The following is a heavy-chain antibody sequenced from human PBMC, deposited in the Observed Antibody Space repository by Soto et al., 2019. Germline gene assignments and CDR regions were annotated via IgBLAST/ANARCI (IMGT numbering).Heavy chain of an antibody. D-gene: IGHD3-10*01. J-gene: IGHJ5*02. Sequence: GGSLRLSCAASGFTFSNAWMSWVRQAPGKGLEWVGRIKSKTDGGTTDYAAPVKGRFTISRDDSKNTLYLQMNSLKTEDTAVYYCTTEALWFGPPVDWFDPWAQGTLVTVSS. CDR2: IKSKTDGGTT. CDR1: GFTFSNAW. V-gene: IGHV3-15*01. CDR3: TTEALWFGPPVDWFDP.